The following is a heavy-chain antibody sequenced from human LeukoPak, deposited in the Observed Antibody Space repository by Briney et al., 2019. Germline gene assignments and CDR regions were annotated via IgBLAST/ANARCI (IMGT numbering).Heavy chain of an antibody. J-gene: IGHJ3*02. Sequence: SETLSLTCTVSGGSISSYYWSWIRQPPGKGLEWIGYIYYSGSTNYNPSLKSRVTISVDTSKNQFSLKLSSVTAADTAVYYCASPLFRKLLRQSHAFDIWGQGTMVTVSS. V-gene: IGHV4-59*12. D-gene: IGHD1-14*01. CDR3: ASPLFRKLLRQSHAFDI. CDR1: GGSISSYY. CDR2: IYYSGST.